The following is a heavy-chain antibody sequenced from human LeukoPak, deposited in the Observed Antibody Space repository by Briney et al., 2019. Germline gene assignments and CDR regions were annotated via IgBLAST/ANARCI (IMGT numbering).Heavy chain of an antibody. D-gene: IGHD1-14*01. Sequence: GRSLRLSCAASGFTFTIYAIHWVRQAPGKGLEWVAVTDGSNTFYADSVKGRFSLSSDNSKNTLYLQMNSLRAEDTAVYYCAKDLIAGPPDYFDYWGQGTQVTVSS. V-gene: IGHV3-30-3*01. J-gene: IGHJ4*02. CDR2: TDGSNT. CDR3: AKDLIAGPPDYFDY. CDR1: GFTFTIYA.